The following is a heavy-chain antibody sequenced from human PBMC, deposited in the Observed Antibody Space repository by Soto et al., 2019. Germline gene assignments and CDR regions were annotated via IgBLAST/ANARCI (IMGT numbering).Heavy chain of an antibody. Sequence: GGSLRLSCAASGFTFSSYAMHWVRQAPGKGLEWVAVISYDGSNKYYADSVKGRFTISRDNSKNTLYLQMNSLRAEDTAVYYCASDLYSYGYGVDYWGQGTLVTVSS. CDR1: GFTFSSYA. CDR3: ASDLYSYGYGVDY. D-gene: IGHD5-18*01. V-gene: IGHV3-30-3*01. J-gene: IGHJ4*02. CDR2: ISYDGSNK.